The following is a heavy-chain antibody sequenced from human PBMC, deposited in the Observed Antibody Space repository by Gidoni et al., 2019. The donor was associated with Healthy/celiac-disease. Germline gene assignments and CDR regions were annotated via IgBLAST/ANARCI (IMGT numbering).Heavy chain of an antibody. V-gene: IGHV1-69*08. CDR1: GGTFSSYT. CDR3: AREEGRDGYNG. Sequence: QVQLVQSGAEVTKPGSSVKVSCKASGGTFSSYTISWVRQAPGQGLEWMGRIIPILGIANYAQKFQGRVTITADKSTSTAYMELSSLRSEDTAVYYCAREEGRDGYNGWGQGTLVTVSS. CDR2: IIPILGIA. D-gene: IGHD5-12*01. J-gene: IGHJ4*02.